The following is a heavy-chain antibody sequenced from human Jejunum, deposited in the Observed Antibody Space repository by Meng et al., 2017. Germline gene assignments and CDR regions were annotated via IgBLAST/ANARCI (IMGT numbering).Heavy chain of an antibody. J-gene: IGHJ4*02. CDR1: GGSVSSSGYQ. Sequence: HVLLQEPGPGLVWPSETLPLICAVSGGSVSSSGYQWGWIRQPPGKGLEWIGYASTNYNPSLKSRVTISVDTSKNQFSLKLTSVTAADTAVYFCARRGGAYSTGHFPHFDDWGQGTLVTVSS. V-gene: IGHV4-61*08. CDR2: AST. D-gene: IGHD6-19*01. CDR3: ARRGGAYSTGHFPHFDD.